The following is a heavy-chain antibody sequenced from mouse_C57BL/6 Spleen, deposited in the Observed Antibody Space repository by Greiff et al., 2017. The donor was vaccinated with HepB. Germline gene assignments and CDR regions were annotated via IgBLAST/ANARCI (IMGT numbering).Heavy chain of an antibody. D-gene: IGHD2-3*01. V-gene: IGHV1-50*01. CDR1: GYTFTSYW. J-gene: IGHJ2*01. Sequence: VQLQQPGAELVKPGASVKLSCKASGYTFTSYWMQWVKQRPGQGLEWIGEIDPSDSYTNYNQKFRGKATLTVDTSSSTAYMQLSSLTSEDSAVYYGARLGNGDGSYWGQGTTLTVSS. CDR2: IDPSDSYT. CDR3: ARLGNGDGSY.